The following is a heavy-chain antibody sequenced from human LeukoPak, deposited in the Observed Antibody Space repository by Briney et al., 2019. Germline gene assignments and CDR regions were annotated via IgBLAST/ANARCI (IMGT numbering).Heavy chain of an antibody. CDR3: ARQNRYCISGIYYGRLDY. CDR1: EYSFTSYW. V-gene: IGHV5-51*01. Sequence: GESLKISCEGSEYSFTSYWVAWVRQMPGKGLEWMGIIYPGDSDTRYSPSFQGQVTISADKSLSTAYPQWRSLKASDTALYYSARQNRYCISGIYYGRLDYGGQGTRVTVTS. CDR2: IYPGDSDT. D-gene: IGHD2-2*01. J-gene: IGHJ4*02.